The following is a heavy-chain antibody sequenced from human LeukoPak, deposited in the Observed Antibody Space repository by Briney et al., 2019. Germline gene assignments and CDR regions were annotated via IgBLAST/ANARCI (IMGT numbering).Heavy chain of an antibody. J-gene: IGHJ4*02. Sequence: GSLSLSCAASGFPFSSYGMHWVRQAPGKGLEGVAVIWYDGSNKYYADSVKGRFTISRDNSKNTLYLQMNSLRAEDTAVYYCARDPGSSGWYDYYFDYWGQGTLVTVSS. CDR2: IWYDGSNK. CDR1: GFPFSSYG. CDR3: ARDPGSSGWYDYYFDY. D-gene: IGHD6-19*01. V-gene: IGHV3-33*01.